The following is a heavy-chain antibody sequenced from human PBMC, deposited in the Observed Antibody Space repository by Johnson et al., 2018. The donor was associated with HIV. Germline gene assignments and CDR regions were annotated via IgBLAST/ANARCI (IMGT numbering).Heavy chain of an antibody. CDR3: ARAANVVLPAGTFDI. CDR2: ISYDGSNK. Sequence: QVQLVESGGGVVQPGRSLRLSCAASGFTFSSYGMHWVRQAPGKGLEWVAVISYDGSNKYYADSVKGRFTISRDNSKNTLYLQMNSLRVEDTAVYYCARAANVVLPAGTFDIWGRGTMVTVSS. V-gene: IGHV3-30*03. J-gene: IGHJ3*02. CDR1: GFTFSSYG. D-gene: IGHD2-2*01.